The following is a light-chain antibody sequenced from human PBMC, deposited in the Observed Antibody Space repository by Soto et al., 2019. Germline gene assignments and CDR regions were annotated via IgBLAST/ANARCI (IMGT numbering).Light chain of an antibody. CDR2: EVS. CDR3: SSYAGSNTS. J-gene: IGLJ2*01. V-gene: IGLV2-8*01. Sequence: QSVLTQPPSASGSPGQSVTISCTGTSSDVGGYNYVSWYQQHPGKAPKLMIYEVSKRPSGVPDRFSGSKSGNTASLTVSGLQAEDEADYYCSSYAGSNTSFGGGTKLTV. CDR1: SSDVGGYNY.